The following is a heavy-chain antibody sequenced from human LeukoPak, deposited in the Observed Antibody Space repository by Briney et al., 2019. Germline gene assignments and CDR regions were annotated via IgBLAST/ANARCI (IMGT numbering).Heavy chain of an antibody. D-gene: IGHD6-19*01. CDR3: AKEAVAGAIDY. CDR2: ISWNSGSI. V-gene: IGHV3-9*01. CDR1: GFTFDDYA. J-gene: IGHJ4*02. Sequence: GGSLRLSCAASGFTFDDYAMHWVRQAPGKGLEWVSGISWNSGSIGYADSVKGRFTISRDNAKNSLYLQMNCLRAEDTALYYCAKEAVAGAIDYWGQGTLVTVS.